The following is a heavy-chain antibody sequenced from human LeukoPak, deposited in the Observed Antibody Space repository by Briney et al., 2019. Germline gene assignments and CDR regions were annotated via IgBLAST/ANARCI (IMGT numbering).Heavy chain of an antibody. D-gene: IGHD4-17*01. J-gene: IGHJ4*02. CDR2: IWYDGSNE. CDR1: GFIFRNYG. CDR3: ASFDGDYFFDY. Sequence: GTSLRLSCAASGFIFRNYGMRWVRQAPGKGLEWVALIWYDGSNEKYADSVKGRCSISRDNSKNTLYLQMNGLRVDDTAVYYCASFDGDYFFDYWGQGVMVTVSS. V-gene: IGHV3-33*01.